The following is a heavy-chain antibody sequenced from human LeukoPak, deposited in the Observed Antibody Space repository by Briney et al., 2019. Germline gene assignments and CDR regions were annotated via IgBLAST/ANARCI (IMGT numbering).Heavy chain of an antibody. Sequence: GGSLRPSCAASGFTFSSYAMSWVRQAPGKGLEWVSAISGSGGSTYYADSVKGRFTISRDNSKNTLYLQMNSLRAEDTAVYYCAREGGGSYHLGYFDYWGQGTLVTVSS. J-gene: IGHJ4*02. D-gene: IGHD1-26*01. V-gene: IGHV3-23*01. CDR1: GFTFSSYA. CDR2: ISGSGGST. CDR3: AREGGGSYHLGYFDY.